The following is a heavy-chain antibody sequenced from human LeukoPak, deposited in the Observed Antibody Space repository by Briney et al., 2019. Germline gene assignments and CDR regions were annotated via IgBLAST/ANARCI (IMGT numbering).Heavy chain of an antibody. Sequence: PGGSLRLSCAASGFTFSSYSMNWVRQAPGKGLGWVSSISSSSSYIYYADSVKGRFTISRDNAKNSLYLQMNSLRAEDTAVYYCARSRDGYNYLDYWGQGTLVTVSS. J-gene: IGHJ4*02. CDR2: ISSSSSYI. CDR3: ARSRDGYNYLDY. CDR1: GFTFSSYS. D-gene: IGHD5-24*01. V-gene: IGHV3-21*04.